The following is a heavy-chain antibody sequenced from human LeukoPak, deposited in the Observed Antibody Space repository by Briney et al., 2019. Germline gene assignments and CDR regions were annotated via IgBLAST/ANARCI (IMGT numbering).Heavy chain of an antibody. D-gene: IGHD3-16*01. CDR2: INHNGNVN. CDR1: GFTFSSYW. V-gene: IGHV3-7*03. J-gene: IGHJ6*02. CDR3: ARGGGLDV. Sequence: GGSLRLSCAASGFTFSSYWMNWARQAPGKGLEWVASINHNGNVNYYVDSVKGRFTISRDNAKNSLYLQMSNLRAEDTAVYFCARGGGLDVWGQGTTVIVSS.